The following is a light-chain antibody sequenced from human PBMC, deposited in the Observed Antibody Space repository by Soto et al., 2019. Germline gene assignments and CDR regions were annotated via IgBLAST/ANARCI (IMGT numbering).Light chain of an antibody. J-gene: IGLJ1*01. CDR2: EVT. CDR3: SSYTRTNTPDV. Sequence: QSLLTQPACVSVSPGQSITSSCTGSSSDVGAYNFVSWYQHHPGRAPKLILYEVTTRPSGVSSRFSGSKSGNTASLAISGLQAADEATYYCSSYTRTNTPDVFGTGTKVTVL. CDR1: SSDVGAYNF. V-gene: IGLV2-14*01.